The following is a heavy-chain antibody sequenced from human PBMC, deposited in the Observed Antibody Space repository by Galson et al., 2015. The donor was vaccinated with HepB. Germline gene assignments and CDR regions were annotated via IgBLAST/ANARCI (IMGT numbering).Heavy chain of an antibody. D-gene: IGHD6-19*01. CDR3: ARDRGAVAGTLWCFDL. V-gene: IGHV1-69*04. Sequence: SVKVSCKASGGTFSSYAISWVRQAPGQGLEWMGRIIPILGIANYAQKFQGRVTITADRSTSTAYMELSSLRSEDTAVYYCARDRGAVAGTLWCFDLWGRGTLVTVSS. J-gene: IGHJ2*01. CDR2: IIPILGIA. CDR1: GGTFSSYA.